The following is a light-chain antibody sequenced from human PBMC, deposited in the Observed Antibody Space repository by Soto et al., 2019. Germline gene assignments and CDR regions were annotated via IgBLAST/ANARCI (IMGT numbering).Light chain of an antibody. CDR3: SSYTSSSTYV. V-gene: IGLV2-14*01. CDR2: DVS. J-gene: IGLJ1*01. CDR1: SSDVGGYNS. Sequence: QSALTQPASVSGSPGQSITISCTGTSSDVGGYNSVSWYHQHPGKAPKVMIYDVSNRPSGVSNRFSGSKSGNTASLTISGLQAEDEADYYCSSYTSSSTYVFGTGTKLT.